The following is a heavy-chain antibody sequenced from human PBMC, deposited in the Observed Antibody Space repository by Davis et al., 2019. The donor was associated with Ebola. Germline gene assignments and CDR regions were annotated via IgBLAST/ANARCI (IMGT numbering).Heavy chain of an antibody. CDR3: AREDYDFWSGYRVDV. V-gene: IGHV3-74*01. Sequence: PGGSLRLSCAASGFTFSSYWMHWVRQAPGKGLVWVSRINSDGSSTSYADSVKGRFTISRDNAKNTLYLQMNSLRAEDTAVYYCAREDYDFWSGYRVDVWGKGTTVTVSS. CDR1: GFTFSSYW. D-gene: IGHD3-3*01. CDR2: INSDGSST. J-gene: IGHJ6*04.